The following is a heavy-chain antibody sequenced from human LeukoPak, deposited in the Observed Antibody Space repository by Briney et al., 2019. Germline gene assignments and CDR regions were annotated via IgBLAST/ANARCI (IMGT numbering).Heavy chain of an antibody. Sequence: SETLSLTCTVSGVSTSRGYWSWIRQPAGKGLEWLGRVSTSLTTYYNPSLNSRVTMSLDTSENQFFLKLISVTAADTAVYYCARVHGSGNYSAWGQGTLVTVSS. CDR3: ARVHGSGNYSA. CDR2: VSTSLTT. D-gene: IGHD3-10*01. V-gene: IGHV4-4*07. CDR1: GVSTSRGY. J-gene: IGHJ5*02.